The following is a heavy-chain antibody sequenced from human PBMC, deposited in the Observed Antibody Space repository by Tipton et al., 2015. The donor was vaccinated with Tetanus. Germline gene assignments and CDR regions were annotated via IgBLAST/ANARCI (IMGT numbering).Heavy chain of an antibody. J-gene: IGHJ6*02. V-gene: IGHV4-4*07. D-gene: IGHD1-26*01. CDR2: VYSSGST. Sequence: TLSLTCTVSGGSLNTFYWNWIRQPAGKGLEWIGRVYSSGSTNYNPSLKSRVTMSIDAPKNQLSLELTSVTAADTAVYYCARDFRERSGTYYSYYYTMDVWGQGTTVTVSS. CDR3: ARDFRERSGTYYSYYYTMDV. CDR1: GGSLNTFY.